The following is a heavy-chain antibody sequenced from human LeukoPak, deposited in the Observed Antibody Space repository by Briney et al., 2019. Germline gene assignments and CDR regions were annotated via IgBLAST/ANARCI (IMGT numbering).Heavy chain of an antibody. Sequence: ASVKVSCKGSGYSFTHYGISWVRQAPGQGLEWMGWTSAYNGNTNYAQKLQGRVTMTTDTSTSTAYMELRSLRSDDTAVYYCARVIAAAKMGGDFDYWGQGTLVTVSS. CDR3: ARVIAAAKMGGDFDY. CDR1: GYSFTHYG. D-gene: IGHD6-13*01. J-gene: IGHJ4*02. V-gene: IGHV1-18*01. CDR2: TSAYNGNT.